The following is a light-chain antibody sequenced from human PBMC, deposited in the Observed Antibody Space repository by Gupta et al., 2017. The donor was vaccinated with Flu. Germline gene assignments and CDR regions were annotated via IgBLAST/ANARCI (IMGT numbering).Light chain of an antibody. V-gene: IGKV1-5*03. CDR3: QQYRTYFRA. CDR2: KAS. Sequence: DLHMTQSPSTLSASIGDRVTITCRASQSISSLLAWYQQKPGKAPKLLIYKASSLQSGVPSRFSGSVSGTEFTLTISSLQPDDFATYYCQQYRTYFRAFGQGTKVEFK. J-gene: IGKJ1*01. CDR1: QSISSL.